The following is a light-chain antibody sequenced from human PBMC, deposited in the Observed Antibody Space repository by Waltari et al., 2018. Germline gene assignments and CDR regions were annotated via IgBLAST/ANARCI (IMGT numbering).Light chain of an antibody. CDR1: QSVGKY. CDR3: QKYDSLPAT. CDR2: HAS. V-gene: IGKV3-20*01. J-gene: IGKJ1*01. Sequence: EVVLTQSPGTLSLSPGERATLSCRASQSVGKYLAWYQQKPGQAPRLLIYHASTMAPGIPDRFSGSGSGTDFSLTISRLEPEDFAVYYCQKYDSLPATFGQGTKVEIK.